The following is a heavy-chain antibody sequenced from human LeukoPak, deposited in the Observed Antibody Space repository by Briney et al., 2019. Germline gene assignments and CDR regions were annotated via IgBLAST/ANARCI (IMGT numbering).Heavy chain of an antibody. Sequence: KSGGPLRLSCAASGFTFSDYYMSWIRQPPGKGLEWVSYISSSSSYTNYADSVKGRFTISRDNAKNSLYLQMNSLRAEDTAVYYCARDRGVVAARRLDYWGQGTLVTVSS. V-gene: IGHV3-11*06. CDR3: ARDRGVVAARRLDY. D-gene: IGHD2-15*01. CDR1: GFTFSDYY. CDR2: ISSSSSYT. J-gene: IGHJ4*02.